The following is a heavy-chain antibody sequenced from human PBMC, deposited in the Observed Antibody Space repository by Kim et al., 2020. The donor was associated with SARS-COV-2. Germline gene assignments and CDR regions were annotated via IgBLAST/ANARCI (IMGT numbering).Heavy chain of an antibody. J-gene: IGHJ4*02. D-gene: IGHD2-2*01. V-gene: IGHV4-34*01. Sequence: PPLKSRVTISVSTSKNQFAMKLSSVTAADKAVYYCARVRDIVVVPAAIGYWGQGTLVTVSS. CDR3: ARVRDIVVVPAAIGY.